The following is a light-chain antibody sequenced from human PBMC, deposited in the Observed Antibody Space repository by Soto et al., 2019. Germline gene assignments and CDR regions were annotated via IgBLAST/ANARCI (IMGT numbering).Light chain of an antibody. CDR2: DAS. Sequence: EIVLIQSPATLSLSPGERATLSFRASQSVSSYLAWYQQKPGQAPRLLIYDASNRASAIPARFSGSGSGTDFTLTISSLEPEDSAVYYCQQRSIWPVFGGGTKVDTK. CDR3: QQRSIWPV. J-gene: IGKJ4*01. CDR1: QSVSSY. V-gene: IGKV3-11*01.